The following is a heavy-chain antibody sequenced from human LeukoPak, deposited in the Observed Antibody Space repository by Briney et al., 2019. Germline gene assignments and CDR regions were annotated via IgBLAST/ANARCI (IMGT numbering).Heavy chain of an antibody. D-gene: IGHD5-18*01. J-gene: IGHJ4*02. Sequence: SETLSLTCTVSGGSISSSSYYWGWIRQPPGKGLEWIRSIYYSGSTYYNPSLKSRVTISVDTSKNQFSLKLSSVTAADTAVYYCARRFRVDTAMVISAFDYWGQGTLVTVSS. CDR2: IYYSGST. CDR3: ARRFRVDTAMVISAFDY. CDR1: GGSISSSSYY. V-gene: IGHV4-39*01.